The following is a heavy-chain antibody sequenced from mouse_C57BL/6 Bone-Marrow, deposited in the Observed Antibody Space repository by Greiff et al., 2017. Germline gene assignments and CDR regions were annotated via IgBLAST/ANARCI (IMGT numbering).Heavy chain of an antibody. D-gene: IGHD4-1*01. Sequence: VHVKQPGAELVRPGASVKLSCTASGFNIKDDYMHWVKQRPEQGLEWIGWIDPENGDTEYASKFQGKATITADTSSNTAYLQLSSLTSEDTAVYYCTNINWDGYWGQGTTLTVSS. CDR1: GFNIKDDY. V-gene: IGHV14-4*01. CDR3: TNINWDGY. CDR2: IDPENGDT. J-gene: IGHJ2*01.